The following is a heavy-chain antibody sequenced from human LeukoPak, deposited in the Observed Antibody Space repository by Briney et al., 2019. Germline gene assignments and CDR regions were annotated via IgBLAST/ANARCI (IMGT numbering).Heavy chain of an antibody. CDR2: ISSSSTYT. D-gene: IGHD6-13*01. CDR1: GFTFSDYY. Sequence: PGGSLRLSCAASGFTFSDYYMSWIRHAPGKGLELVSYISSSSTYTNYADSVKGRFTISRDNAENSLFLLMNSLRAEDTAVYYCARLAATGYYFDYWGQGTLVTVSS. CDR3: ARLAATGYYFDY. J-gene: IGHJ4*02. V-gene: IGHV3-11*03.